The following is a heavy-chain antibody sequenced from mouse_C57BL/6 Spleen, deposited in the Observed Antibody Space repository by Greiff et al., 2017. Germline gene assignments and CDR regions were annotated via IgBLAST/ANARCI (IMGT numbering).Heavy chain of an antibody. J-gene: IGHJ4*01. D-gene: IGHD1-1*01. CDR2: IDPSDSYT. V-gene: IGHV1-50*01. CDR3: ARRDYGSSYGSAMDY. Sequence: QVQLQQPGAELVKPGASVKLSCKASGYTFTSYWMQWVKQRPGQGLEWIGEIDPSDSYTNYNQKFKGKATLTVDTSSSTAYMQLSSLTSEDSAVYYCARRDYGSSYGSAMDYWGQGTSVTVSS. CDR1: GYTFTSYW.